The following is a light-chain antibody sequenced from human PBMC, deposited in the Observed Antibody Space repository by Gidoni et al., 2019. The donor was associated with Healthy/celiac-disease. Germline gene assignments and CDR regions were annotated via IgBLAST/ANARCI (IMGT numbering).Light chain of an antibody. CDR1: QSICSY. V-gene: IGKV1-39*01. Sequence: DIQVTQAPSSLSASVGDRVTITCRASQSICSYLNWYQQKPGKAPKLLIYAASSLQSGVPSRFSGSGSGTDFTLTISSLQPEDFATYYCQQSYSTPRTFGQGTKVEIK. CDR3: QQSYSTPRT. CDR2: AAS. J-gene: IGKJ1*01.